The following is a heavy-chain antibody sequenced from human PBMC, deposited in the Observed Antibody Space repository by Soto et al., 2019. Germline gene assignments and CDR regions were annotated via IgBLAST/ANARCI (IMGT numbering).Heavy chain of an antibody. CDR3: AREVGIEGGWYFDL. CDR2: IGTAGDT. Sequence: EVQLVESGGGLVQPGGSLRLSCAASGFTFSSYDMQWVRQATGKGLEWVSAIGTAGDTYYPGSVKGRFTISRENAKNSLYLQMNSLRAGDTAVYYCAREVGIEGGWYFDLWGRGTLVTVSS. J-gene: IGHJ2*01. CDR1: GFTFSSYD. V-gene: IGHV3-13*01. D-gene: IGHD2-21*01.